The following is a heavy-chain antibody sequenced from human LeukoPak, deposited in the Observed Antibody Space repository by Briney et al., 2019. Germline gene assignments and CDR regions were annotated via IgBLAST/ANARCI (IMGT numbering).Heavy chain of an antibody. CDR1: GGTFSSYA. Sequence: ASVKVSCKASGGTFSSYAISWVRQAPGQGLEWMGGIIPIFGTANYAQKFQGRVTITADESTGTAYMELSSLRSEDTAVYYCARGTITMVRGVPAYYFDYWGQGTLVTVSS. V-gene: IGHV1-69*13. D-gene: IGHD3-10*01. CDR3: ARGTITMVRGVPAYYFDY. J-gene: IGHJ4*02. CDR2: IIPIFGTA.